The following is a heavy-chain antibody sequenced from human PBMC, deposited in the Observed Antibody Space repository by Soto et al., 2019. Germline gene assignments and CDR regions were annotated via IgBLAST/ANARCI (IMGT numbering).Heavy chain of an antibody. CDR1: GVTIGNYG. CDR2: IWYDGSNK. J-gene: IGHJ6*02. V-gene: IGHV3-33*01. CDR3: AREDLTQYYYYGMDV. Sequence: GGSLRPPRTAAGVTIGNYGRHWVRKAPHKGLEWVAVIWYDGSNKYYADSVKGRFTISRDNSKNTLYLQMNSLRAEDTAVYYCAREDLTQYYYYGMDVWGQGTTVTVSS.